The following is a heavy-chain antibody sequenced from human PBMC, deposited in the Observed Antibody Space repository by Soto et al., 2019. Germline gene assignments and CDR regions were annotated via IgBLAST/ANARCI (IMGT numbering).Heavy chain of an antibody. CDR2: ISSDGSNK. J-gene: IGHJ4*02. V-gene: IGHV3-30-3*01. CDR3: ARDDEGGSDCDLGY. D-gene: IGHD1-26*01. CDR1: GFTFSSHA. Sequence: QVQLVESGGGVVQPGRSLRLSCAVSGFTFSSHAMHWVRQAPGKGLEWVTLISSDGSNKYYADSVKGRFTTSRDISKNTMYLQMNSLRVEDTAVYYCARDDEGGSDCDLGYWGQGALVTVSS.